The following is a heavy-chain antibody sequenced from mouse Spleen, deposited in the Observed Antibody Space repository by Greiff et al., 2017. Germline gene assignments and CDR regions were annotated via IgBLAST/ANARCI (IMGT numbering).Heavy chain of an antibody. CDR1: GISITTGNYR. CDR2: IYYSGTI. J-gene: IGHJ4*01. D-gene: IGHD4-1*01. V-gene: IGHV3-5*01. CDR3: ARGKLGPSYAMDY. Sequence: VQLKESGPGLVKPSQTVFLTCTVTGISITTGNYRWSWIRQFPGNKLEWIGYIYYSGTITYNPSLTSRTTITRDTPKNQFFLEMNSLTAEDTATYYCARGKLGPSYAMDYWGQGTSVTVSS.